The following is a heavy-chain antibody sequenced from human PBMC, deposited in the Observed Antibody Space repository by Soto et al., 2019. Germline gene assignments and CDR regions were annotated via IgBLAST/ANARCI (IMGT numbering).Heavy chain of an antibody. D-gene: IGHD3-10*01. Sequence: SETLSLTCAASGGSISGSHWWIWVRQPPGKGLEWIGEIFHSGTTNYNPSLKSRVTISVDKSKNQFSLRLNSVTAADTAVYYCARDKDRGFDYWGQGTLVTVSS. CDR2: IFHSGTT. CDR3: ARDKDRGFDY. V-gene: IGHV4-4*02. J-gene: IGHJ4*02. CDR1: GGSISGSHW.